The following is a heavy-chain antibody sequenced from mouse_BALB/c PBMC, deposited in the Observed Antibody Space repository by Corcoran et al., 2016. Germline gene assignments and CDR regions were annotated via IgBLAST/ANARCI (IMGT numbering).Heavy chain of an antibody. CDR2: INPRSRGT. J-gene: IGHJ2*01. CDR1: GYTFTDYN. V-gene: IGHV1-18*01. D-gene: IGHD1-1*01. Sequence: EVLLQQSGPELVKPGASVKITCKASGYTFTDYNMDWVKQSHGKSLEWIGDINPRSRGTIYNQTFGGRATLTVDKSSSTAYMELRGLTSEATAVEDCARWGITTFDYGGQGTTVTVSS. CDR3: ARWGITTFDY.